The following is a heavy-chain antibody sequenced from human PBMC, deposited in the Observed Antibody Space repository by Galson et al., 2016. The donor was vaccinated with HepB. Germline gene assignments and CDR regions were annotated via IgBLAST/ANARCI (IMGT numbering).Heavy chain of an antibody. CDR3: ARRVIMGEPDY. CDR2: IYPGTSDT. Sequence: QSGAEVKKPGESLKISCQASGYSFISTWIGWVRQMPGKGLEWMGLIYPGTSDTVYNPSFRGQVTLSADASTNTAYLHWGSLTASDTAMYYCARRVIMGEPDYWGQGTLVTVSS. V-gene: IGHV5-51*01. J-gene: IGHJ4*02. D-gene: IGHD1-26*01. CDR1: GYSFISTW.